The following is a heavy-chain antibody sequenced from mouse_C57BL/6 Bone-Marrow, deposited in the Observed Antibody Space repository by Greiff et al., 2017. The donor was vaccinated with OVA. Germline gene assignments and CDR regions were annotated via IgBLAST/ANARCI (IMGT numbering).Heavy chain of an antibody. CDR3: ARPSYLYAMDY. Sequence: DVKLVESGGGLVQPGGSLKLSCAASGFTFSDYYMYWVRQTPEKRLEWVAYISNGGGSTYYPDTVKGRFTISSDNAKNTLYLEMSRLKSEDTAMYYCARPSYLYAMDYWGQGTSVTVSS. V-gene: IGHV5-12*01. J-gene: IGHJ4*01. CDR2: ISNGGGST. D-gene: IGHD1-1*01. CDR1: GFTFSDYY.